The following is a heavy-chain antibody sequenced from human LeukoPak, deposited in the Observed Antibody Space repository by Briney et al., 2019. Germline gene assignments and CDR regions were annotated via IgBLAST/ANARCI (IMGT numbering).Heavy chain of an antibody. J-gene: IGHJ3*02. CDR2: ISYDGSNK. CDR1: GFTFSSYA. Sequence: GRSLRLSCAASGFTFSSYAMHWVRQAPGKGLEWVAVISYDGSNKYYADSVKGRFTISRDNPKNTLYLQMNSLRAEDTAVYYCARDYCSSTSCYTFSDAFDIWGQGTMVTVSS. CDR3: ARDYCSSTSCYTFSDAFDI. V-gene: IGHV3-30-3*01. D-gene: IGHD2-2*02.